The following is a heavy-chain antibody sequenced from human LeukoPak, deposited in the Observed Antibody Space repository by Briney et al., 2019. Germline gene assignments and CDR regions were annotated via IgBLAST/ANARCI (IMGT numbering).Heavy chain of an antibody. CDR2: IYYSGST. J-gene: IGHJ4*02. D-gene: IGHD3-22*01. V-gene: IGHV4-31*03. CDR3: ARDSGYYDSSGYPSFDY. CDR1: GGSISSGGYY. Sequence: PSETLSLICTVSGGSISSGGYYWSWIRQHPGRGLEWIGYIYYSGSTYYNPSLKSRVTISVDTSKNQFSLKLSSVTAADTAVYYCARDSGYYDSSGYPSFDYWGQGTLVTVSS.